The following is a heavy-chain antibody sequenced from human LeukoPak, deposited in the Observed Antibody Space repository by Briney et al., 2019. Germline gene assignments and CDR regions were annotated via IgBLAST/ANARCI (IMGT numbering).Heavy chain of an antibody. J-gene: IGHJ4*02. D-gene: IGHD5-12*01. CDR3: ARDRELMATISSDY. V-gene: IGHV1-18*01. CDR1: GYTFTSYG. CDR2: ISAYNGST. Sequence: ASVKVSCKASGYTFTSYGISWVRQAPGQGLEWMGWISAYNGSTNYAQKLQSRVTMTTDTSTSTAYMELRSLRSDDTAVYYCARDRELMATISSDYWGQGTLVTVSS.